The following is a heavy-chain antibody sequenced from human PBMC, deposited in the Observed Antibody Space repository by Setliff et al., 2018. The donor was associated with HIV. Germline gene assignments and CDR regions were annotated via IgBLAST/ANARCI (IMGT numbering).Heavy chain of an antibody. V-gene: IGHV4-38-2*02. CDR1: GYSISSGYY. Sequence: PSETLSLTCAVSGYSISSGYYWGWIRQPPGKGLEWIGSIYHSGSTYDSPSLKSRVTISVDTSKNQFSLTLTSVTAADTAVYYCARDPNTGWYYLDYWGQGILVTVSS. CDR2: IYHSGST. CDR3: ARDPNTGWYYLDY. J-gene: IGHJ4*02. D-gene: IGHD6-19*01.